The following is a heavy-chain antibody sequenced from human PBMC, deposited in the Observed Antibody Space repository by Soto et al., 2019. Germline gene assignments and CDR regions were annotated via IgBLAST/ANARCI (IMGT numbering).Heavy chain of an antibody. Sequence: PGGSLRLSCAASGFTFSSYGMHWVRQAPGKGLEWVAVISYDGSNKYYADSVKGRFTISRDNSKNTLYLQMNSLRAEDTAVYYCAKATSGSSSCFDYWGQGTLVTVSS. CDR3: AKATSGSSSCFDY. D-gene: IGHD6-13*01. V-gene: IGHV3-30*18. CDR2: ISYDGSNK. J-gene: IGHJ4*02. CDR1: GFTFSSYG.